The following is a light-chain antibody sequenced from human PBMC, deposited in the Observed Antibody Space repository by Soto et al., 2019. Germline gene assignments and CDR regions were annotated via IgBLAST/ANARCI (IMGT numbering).Light chain of an antibody. CDR2: RNN. Sequence: QSVLAQPPSASGTPGERVTISCSGSSSKIGSNYVYWYQQLPGTAPKLLIYRNNQRPPGVPDRFSGSKSGTSASLAISGLRSEDEADYYCAAWDDSLSVFYVFGTGTKVTVL. J-gene: IGLJ1*01. CDR3: AAWDDSLSVFYV. V-gene: IGLV1-47*01. CDR1: SSKIGSNY.